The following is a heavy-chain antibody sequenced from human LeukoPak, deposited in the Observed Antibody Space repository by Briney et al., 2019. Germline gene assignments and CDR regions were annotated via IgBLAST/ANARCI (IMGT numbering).Heavy chain of an antibody. D-gene: IGHD1-26*01. J-gene: IGHJ4*02. CDR2: INPSGGSP. V-gene: IGHV1-46*01. CDR1: GYTFSIYY. Sequence: ASVKVSCKASGYTFSIYYIHWVRQAPGQGLEWMGIINPSGGSPNYAQRFQGRVTMTRDTSTSTVYMELSSMKADDTAAYYCARDSGRGGFDYWGQGTLVTVSS. CDR3: ARDSGRGGFDY.